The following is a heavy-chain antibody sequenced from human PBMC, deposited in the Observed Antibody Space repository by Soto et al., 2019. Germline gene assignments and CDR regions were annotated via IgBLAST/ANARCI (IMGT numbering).Heavy chain of an antibody. CDR1: GFTSSSYA. V-gene: IGHV3-30-3*01. CDR3: ARAYFDY. Sequence: GGSLRLSCTASGFTSSSYAMHWVRQAPGKGLEWVAVISYDGSNKYYADSVKGRFTISRDNSKYTLYLQMNSLRAEDTAVYYCARAYFDYWGQGTLVTVSS. J-gene: IGHJ4*02. CDR2: ISYDGSNK.